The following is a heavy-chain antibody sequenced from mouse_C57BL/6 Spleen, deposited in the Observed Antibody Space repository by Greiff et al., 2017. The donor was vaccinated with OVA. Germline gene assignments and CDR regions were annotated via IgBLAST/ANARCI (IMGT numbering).Heavy chain of an antibody. D-gene: IGHD1-1*02. J-gene: IGHJ4*01. CDR1: GFSLTSYG. CDR2: IWRGGST. V-gene: IGHV2-5*01. CDR3: AKSGNEDYAMDY. Sequence: VKLVESGPGLVQPSQSLSITCTVSGFSLTSYGVHWVRQSPGKGLEWLGVIWRGGSTDYNAAFMSRLSMTKDNAKRQVDFKMNRLQADDTAIYYCAKSGNEDYAMDYWGQGTSVTVSS.